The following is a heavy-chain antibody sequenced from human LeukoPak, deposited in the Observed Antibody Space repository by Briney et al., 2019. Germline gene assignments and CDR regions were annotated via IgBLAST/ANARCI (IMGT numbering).Heavy chain of an antibody. CDR3: ARRGAVAGSPRIDY. CDR1: GGTFSSYA. V-gene: IGHV1-69*13. Sequence: SVKVSCKASGGTFSSYAISWVRQAPGQGLEWMGGIIPIFGTANYAQKFQGRVTITADESTGTAYMELSSLRSEDTAVYYCARRGAVAGSPRIDYWGQGSLVTVSS. CDR2: IIPIFGTA. J-gene: IGHJ4*02. D-gene: IGHD6-19*01.